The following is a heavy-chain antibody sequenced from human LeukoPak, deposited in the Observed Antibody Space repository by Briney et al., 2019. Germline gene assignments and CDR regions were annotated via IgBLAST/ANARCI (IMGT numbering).Heavy chain of an antibody. J-gene: IGHJ4*02. CDR1: GFTFSSSW. CDR3: ARDRGYTQGY. V-gene: IGHV3-74*01. CDR2: IRTDGSTT. D-gene: IGHD5-12*01. Sequence: GGSLRLSCTASGFTFSSSWMHWVRQAPGKGLVWVSHIRTDGSTTTYADSVKGRFTISRDNAKNTLYLQMNSLRAEDTAVYYCARDRGYTQGYWGQGTLVTVSS.